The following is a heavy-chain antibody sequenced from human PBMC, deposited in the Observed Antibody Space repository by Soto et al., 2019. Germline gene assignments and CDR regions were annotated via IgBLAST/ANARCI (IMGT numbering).Heavy chain of an antibody. V-gene: IGHV3-30*18. CDR2: ISYDGSNK. Sequence: GGSLRLSCAASGFTFSSYGMHWVRQAPGKGLEWVAVISYDGSNKYYADSVKGRFTISRDNSKNTLYLQMNSLRAEDTAVYYCAKDRGADCSSTSCSGFGYYGMDVWGQGTTVTVSS. CDR1: GFTFSSYG. D-gene: IGHD2-2*01. J-gene: IGHJ6*02. CDR3: AKDRGADCSSTSCSGFGYYGMDV.